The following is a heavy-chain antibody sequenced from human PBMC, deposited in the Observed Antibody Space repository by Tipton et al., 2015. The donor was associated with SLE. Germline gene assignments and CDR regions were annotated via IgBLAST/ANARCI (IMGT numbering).Heavy chain of an antibody. D-gene: IGHD2-2*02. Sequence: LRLSCTVSGGSISSSSYYWGWIRQPPGKGLEWIGYIYYSGSANYNPSLKSRVAISVDTSKNQFSLKLRSVTAADTAVYYCARVLDTLDIWGQGTLVTVS. CDR2: IYYSGSA. V-gene: IGHV4-61*05. CDR3: ARVLDTLDI. J-gene: IGHJ3*02. CDR1: GGSISSSSYY.